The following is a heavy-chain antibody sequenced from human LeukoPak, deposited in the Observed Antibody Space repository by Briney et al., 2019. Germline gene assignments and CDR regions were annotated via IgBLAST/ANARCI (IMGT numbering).Heavy chain of an antibody. CDR3: ARDGTSLDY. CDR2: ISWNSGST. V-gene: IGHV3-9*01. CDR1: GFTFDDYA. J-gene: IGHJ4*02. Sequence: GRSLRLSCAASGFTFDDYAMHWVRQAPGKGLEWVSGISWNSGSTSYADSVKGRFTISRDNAKNTLYLQMNSLRAEDTAVYYCARDGTSLDYWGQGTLVTVSS.